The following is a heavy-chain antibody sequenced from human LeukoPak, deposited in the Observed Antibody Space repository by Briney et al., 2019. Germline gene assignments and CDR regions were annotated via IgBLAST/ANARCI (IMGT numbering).Heavy chain of an antibody. CDR2: ISPGDSDT. CDR1: GYIFTGYW. CDR3: ARHNCSSTPKSRYYFDY. D-gene: IGHD2-2*01. J-gene: IGHJ4*02. Sequence: PGEPLQISCQTSGYIFTGYWIAWVRQVRGKGREWMGIISPGDSDTRYSPSFQGQVTISADKSISTAYLQWSSLKASDTAMYYCARHNCSSTPKSRYYFDYWGQGTLVTVSS. V-gene: IGHV5-51*01.